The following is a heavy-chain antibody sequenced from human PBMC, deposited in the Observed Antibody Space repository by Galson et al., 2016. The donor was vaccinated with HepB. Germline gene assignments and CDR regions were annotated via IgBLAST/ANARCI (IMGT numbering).Heavy chain of an antibody. V-gene: IGHV3-30*18. Sequence: SLRLSCAASGFTFSTYGMHWVRQAPGKGLEWVALISYDGKSEYYADSVKGRVTISSDNSKNTLYLQMHSLRGEDAAVYYCAKGRCDFDSWGQGTLVTVSS. CDR3: AKGRCDFDS. CDR2: ISYDGKSE. CDR1: GFTFSTYG. D-gene: IGHD4/OR15-4a*01. J-gene: IGHJ4*02.